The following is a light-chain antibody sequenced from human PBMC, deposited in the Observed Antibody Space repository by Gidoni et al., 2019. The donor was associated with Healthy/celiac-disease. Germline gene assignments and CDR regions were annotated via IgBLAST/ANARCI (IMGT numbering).Light chain of an antibody. CDR1: QSISSY. CDR2: AAS. V-gene: IGKV1-39*01. Sequence: DVQMTQSPSSLSASVGDRVTITCRASQSISSYLNWYQQKPGKAPKLLSYAASSLQSGVPSRFSGSGSGTDFTITISSLQPEDFATYYCQQSYSTPRTFGQGTKVEIK. CDR3: QQSYSTPRT. J-gene: IGKJ1*01.